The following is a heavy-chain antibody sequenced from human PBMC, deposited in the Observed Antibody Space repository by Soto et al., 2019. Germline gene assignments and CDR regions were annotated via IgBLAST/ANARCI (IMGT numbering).Heavy chain of an antibody. V-gene: IGHV4-4*02. D-gene: IGHD7-27*01. J-gene: IGHJ4*02. CDR3: ARGARGNHWVGFDY. CDR1: GGSISSSNW. CDR2: IYHSGST. Sequence: QVQLQESGPGLVKPSGTLSLTCAVSGGSISSSNWWSWVRQPPGKGLEWIGEIYHSGSTNYNPSLKSRVTXXVXKFXNQFSLKLSSVTAADTAVYYCARGARGNHWVGFDYWGQGTLVTVSS.